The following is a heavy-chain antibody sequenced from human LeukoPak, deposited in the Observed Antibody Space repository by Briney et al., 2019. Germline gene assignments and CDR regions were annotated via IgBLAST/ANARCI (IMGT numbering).Heavy chain of an antibody. Sequence: GGSLRLSCTASGFSFSNAWMSWVRQAPGKGLEWVANIDQDGGEKYYVDSVKGRFTIFRDNSKNSLFLQMNSLSPEDTAVYYCAKTGTYFDFDYWGQGALVTVFS. J-gene: IGHJ4*02. CDR1: GFSFSNAW. CDR2: IDQDGGEK. V-gene: IGHV3-7*01. CDR3: AKTGTYFDFDY. D-gene: IGHD1-26*01.